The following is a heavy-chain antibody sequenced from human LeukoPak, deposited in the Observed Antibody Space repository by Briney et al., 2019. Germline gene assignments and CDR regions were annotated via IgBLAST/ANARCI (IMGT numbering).Heavy chain of an antibody. D-gene: IGHD1-26*01. V-gene: IGHV3-21*01. CDR3: ARDRELGLLGY. CDR2: ISSSSSYI. Sequence: GGSLRLSCAASGFTFSSYSMNWVRQAPGKGLEWVSSISSSSSYIYYADSVKGRFTISSDNAKNSLYLQMNSLRAEDTAVYYCARDRELGLLGYWGQGTLVTVSS. CDR1: GFTFSSYS. J-gene: IGHJ4*02.